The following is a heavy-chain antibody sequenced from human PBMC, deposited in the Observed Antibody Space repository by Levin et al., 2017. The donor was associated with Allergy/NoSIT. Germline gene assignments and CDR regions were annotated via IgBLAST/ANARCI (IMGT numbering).Heavy chain of an antibody. D-gene: IGHD1-7*01. CDR1: GFPFSSYG. CDR2: ISYDGSNK. J-gene: IGHJ4*02. V-gene: IGHV3-30*18. CDR3: AKATTGY. Sequence: LSLTCAASGFPFSSYGMHWVRQAPGKGLEWVAVISYDGSNKYYADSVKGRFTISRDNSKNTLYLQMNSLRAEDTAVYYCAKATTGYWGQGTLVTVSS.